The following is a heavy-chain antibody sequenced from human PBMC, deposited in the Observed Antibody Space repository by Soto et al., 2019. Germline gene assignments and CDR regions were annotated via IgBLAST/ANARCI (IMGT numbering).Heavy chain of an antibody. Sequence: GGSLRLSCAASGFTFSSYGMHWVRQAPGKGLEWVAVISYDGSNKYYADSVKGRFTISRDNSKNTLYLQMNSLRAEDTAVYYCAKDLKGYSSSSNYWGQGTLVTVSS. J-gene: IGHJ4*02. CDR2: ISYDGSNK. V-gene: IGHV3-30*18. D-gene: IGHD6-13*01. CDR1: GFTFSSYG. CDR3: AKDLKGYSSSSNY.